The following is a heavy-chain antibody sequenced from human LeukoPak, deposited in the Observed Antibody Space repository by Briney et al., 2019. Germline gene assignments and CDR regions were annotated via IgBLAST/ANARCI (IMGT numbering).Heavy chain of an antibody. D-gene: IGHD6-19*01. CDR2: INSDGSST. J-gene: IGHJ4*02. CDR1: GSTFRNYW. V-gene: IGHV3-74*01. CDR3: ARGGVAVAGTGDF. Sequence: GGSLRLSCAVSGSTFRNYWMHWVRQTPGKGLVWVSRINSDGSSTNYADSVKGRFTISRDNAKNTLYLQMSSLRVEDTALYYCARGGVAVAGTGDFWGQGTLVTVSS.